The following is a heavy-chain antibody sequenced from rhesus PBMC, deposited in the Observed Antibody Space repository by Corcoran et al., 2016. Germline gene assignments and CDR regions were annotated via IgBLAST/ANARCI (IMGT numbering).Heavy chain of an antibody. D-gene: IGHD3S6*01. CDR2: IRDIGITT. CDR1: GFTFSSYE. Sequence: DVQLVESGGGLVKPGGSLRLSCVASGFTFSSYEMNWVRQAPGKGLGVFSVIRDIGITTYYADSVKGRFTISRDNYKNSLFLQMNSLRAEDTAVYYCTRVTQNSLDVWGRGVLVTVSS. J-gene: IGHJ5-2*02. CDR3: TRVTQNSLDV. V-gene: IGHV3-100*02.